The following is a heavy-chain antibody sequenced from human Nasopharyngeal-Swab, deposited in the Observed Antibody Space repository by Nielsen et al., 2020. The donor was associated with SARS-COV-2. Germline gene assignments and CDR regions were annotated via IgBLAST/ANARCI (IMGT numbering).Heavy chain of an antibody. Sequence: SVKVSCKASGGTFSSYAISWVRQAPGQGLEWMGRIIPILGIANYAQKFQGRVTITADKSTSTAYMELSSLRSEDTAVYYCATKGGVAGTLSLMSDWYFDLWGRGTLVTVSS. D-gene: IGHD6-19*01. J-gene: IGHJ2*01. CDR1: GGTFSSYA. CDR3: ATKGGVAGTLSLMSDWYFDL. V-gene: IGHV1-69*04. CDR2: IIPILGIA.